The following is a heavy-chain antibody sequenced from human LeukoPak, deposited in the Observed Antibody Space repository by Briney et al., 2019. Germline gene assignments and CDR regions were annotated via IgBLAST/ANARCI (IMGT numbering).Heavy chain of an antibody. Sequence: ASVKVSCKASGYMFTSYAMNWVRQAPGQGLEWMGWINANTGNPTYAQGFTGRFVFSLDTSVSTAYLQISSLKTEDTAVYYCARDGYCSGGSCYFFSPYWGQGTLVTVSS. CDR1: GYMFTSYA. CDR2: INANTGNP. D-gene: IGHD2-15*01. J-gene: IGHJ4*02. CDR3: ARDGYCSGGSCYFFSPY. V-gene: IGHV7-4-1*02.